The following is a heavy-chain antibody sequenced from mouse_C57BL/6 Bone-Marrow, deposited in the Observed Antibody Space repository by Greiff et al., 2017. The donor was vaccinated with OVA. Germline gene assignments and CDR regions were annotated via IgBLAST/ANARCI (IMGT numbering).Heavy chain of an antibody. CDR3: AKNRGLRRPYYAMDY. D-gene: IGHD2-4*01. J-gene: IGHJ4*01. CDR2: IWRGGST. Sequence: VQLQESGPGLVQPSQRLSITCTVSGFSLTSYGVHWVRQSPGKGLEWLGVIWRGGSTDYNAAFMSRLSITKDNSKSQVFFKMNSLQADDTAIYYCAKNRGLRRPYYAMDYWGQGTSVTVSS. V-gene: IGHV2-5*01. CDR1: GFSLTSYG.